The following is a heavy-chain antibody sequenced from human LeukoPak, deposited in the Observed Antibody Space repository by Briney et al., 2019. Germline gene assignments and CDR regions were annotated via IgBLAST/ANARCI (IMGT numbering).Heavy chain of an antibody. Sequence: GGAPRLSCAASGFTFSSYAMPWVRQVPGKGLEVVAVIWYDGTNKYYADSLKGRFTISRDNSKNTLYLQMNSLRVEDTAVYCCAKDLIVEAEDRSFRGDHWGQGTLVTVSA. J-gene: IGHJ4*02. V-gene: IGHV3-33*06. CDR3: AKDLIVEAEDRSFRGDH. D-gene: IGHD3-22*01. CDR1: GFTFSSYA. CDR2: IWYDGTNK.